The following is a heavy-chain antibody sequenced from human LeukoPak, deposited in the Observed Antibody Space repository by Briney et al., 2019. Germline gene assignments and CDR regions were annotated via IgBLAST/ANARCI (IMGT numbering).Heavy chain of an antibody. J-gene: IGHJ4*02. Sequence: TGGSLRLSCAASGFTFSSYAMHWVRQAPGKGLEWVAVISYDGSNKYYADSVKGRFTISRDNSKDTLYLQMNSLRAEDTAVYYCARMARDYGGNLYYFDYWGQGTLVTVSS. CDR2: ISYDGSNK. V-gene: IGHV3-30-3*01. D-gene: IGHD4-23*01. CDR3: ARMARDYGGNLYYFDY. CDR1: GFTFSSYA.